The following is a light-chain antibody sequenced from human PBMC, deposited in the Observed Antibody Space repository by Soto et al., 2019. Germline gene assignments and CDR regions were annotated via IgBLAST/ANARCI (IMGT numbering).Light chain of an antibody. CDR1: SSDIGRYNY. CDR2: EII. Sequence: QSVLTQPASVSGSPGQSITISCTGTSSDIGRYNYVSWYQQHPGKAPKLMVYEIINRPSGVSNRFSGSKSGSTASLIISGLQAEDEADYYCSSYTSTTTPVFGGGTKLTV. CDR3: SSYTSTTTPV. V-gene: IGLV2-14*01. J-gene: IGLJ2*01.